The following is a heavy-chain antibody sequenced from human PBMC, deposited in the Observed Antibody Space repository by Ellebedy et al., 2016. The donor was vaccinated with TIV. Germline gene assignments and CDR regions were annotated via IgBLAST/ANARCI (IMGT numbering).Heavy chain of an antibody. CDR1: GGSINSYY. Sequence: SETLSLTCTVSGGSINSYYWSRIRQPPGKGLEWIGYIYFSGSTTYNPSLKSRVTISLDTSKKQFSLRLTPVTAADTAVYYCARENYEEFHPWGQGTLVTVSS. V-gene: IGHV4-59*01. CDR3: ARENYEEFHP. CDR2: IYFSGST. J-gene: IGHJ5*02. D-gene: IGHD3-22*01.